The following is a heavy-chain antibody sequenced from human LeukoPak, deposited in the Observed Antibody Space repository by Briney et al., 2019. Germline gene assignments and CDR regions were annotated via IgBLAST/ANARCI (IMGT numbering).Heavy chain of an antibody. D-gene: IGHD3-22*01. CDR1: GGSLSSGSYY. J-gene: IGHJ4*02. Sequence: SQTLSLTCTVSGGSLSSGSYYWSWIRQPAGKGLEWIGRIYTSGTTNYNPSLKSRVTVSVDTSKNQFSLKLSSVTAADTAVYYCARVGGLNPPNFYDRSGFFDYWGQGTLVTVSS. CDR3: ARVGGLNPPNFYDRSGFFDY. CDR2: IYTSGTT. V-gene: IGHV4-61*02.